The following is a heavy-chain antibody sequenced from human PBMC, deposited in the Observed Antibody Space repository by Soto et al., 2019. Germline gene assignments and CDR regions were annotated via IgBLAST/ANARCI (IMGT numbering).Heavy chain of an antibody. CDR2: ISSSSSYT. J-gene: IGHJ4*02. CDR1: GFTFSDYY. Sequence: QVQLVESGGGLVKPGGSLRLSCAASGFTFSDYYMSWIRQAPGKGLEWVSYISSSSSYTNYADSVKGRFTISRDNAKNSLYLQMNSLRAEDTAVYYCARVGDYYDSSGYYYPYYFDYWGQGTLVTVSS. CDR3: ARVGDYYDSSGYYYPYYFDY. D-gene: IGHD3-22*01. V-gene: IGHV3-11*06.